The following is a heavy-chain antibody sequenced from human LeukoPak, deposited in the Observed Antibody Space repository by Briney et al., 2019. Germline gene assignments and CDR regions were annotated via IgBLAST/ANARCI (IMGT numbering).Heavy chain of an antibody. CDR2: ISGSGGST. CDR1: GFTFSSYA. Sequence: GRSLRLSCAASGFTFSSYAMSWVRQAPGKGLEWVSAISGSGGSTYYADSVKGRFTISRDNSKNTLYLQMNSLRAEDTAVYYCARDDIVVVPAARMDVWGKGTTVTVSS. D-gene: IGHD2-2*01. J-gene: IGHJ6*03. V-gene: IGHV3-23*01. CDR3: ARDDIVVVPAARMDV.